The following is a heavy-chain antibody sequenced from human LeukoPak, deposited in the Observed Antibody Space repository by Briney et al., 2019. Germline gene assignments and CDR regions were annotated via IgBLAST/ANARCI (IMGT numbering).Heavy chain of an antibody. CDR1: GFTFTTYA. CDR2: TNGDNGNT. J-gene: IGHJ5*02. Sequence: ASVKASCKASGFTFTTYAMHWVRQAPGQRLEWMGWTNGDNGNTKYSQKFQGRVTITRDTSAYTAYMELRSLSSADTAVYFCARAPYDILTGYSLNWFDPWGQGTLVTVSS. V-gene: IGHV1-3*01. D-gene: IGHD3-9*01. CDR3: ARAPYDILTGYSLNWFDP.